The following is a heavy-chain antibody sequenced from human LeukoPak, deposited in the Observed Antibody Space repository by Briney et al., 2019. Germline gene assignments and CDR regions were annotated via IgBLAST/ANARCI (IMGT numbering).Heavy chain of an antibody. J-gene: IGHJ4*02. Sequence: PGGSLRLSCAASGFTFSSYGMHWVRQAPGKGLEWVAVISSDGSNKYFADSVKGRITISRDNSKNTLYLQMNSLRGEDTAIYYCAKDAVAGTRYYFDSWGQGALVTVSS. CDR3: AKDAVAGTRYYFDS. V-gene: IGHV3-30*18. CDR2: ISSDGSNK. CDR1: GFTFSSYG. D-gene: IGHD6-19*01.